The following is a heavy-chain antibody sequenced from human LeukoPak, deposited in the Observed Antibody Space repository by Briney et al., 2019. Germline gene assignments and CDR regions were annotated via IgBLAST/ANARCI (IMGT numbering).Heavy chain of an antibody. CDR3: AKERSGGWYGY. CDR1: GFTFRSYA. D-gene: IGHD6-19*01. J-gene: IGHJ4*02. CDR2: ISGIGTTM. V-gene: IGHV3-23*01. Sequence: PGGSLRLSCEASGFTFRSYAMVWVRQAPGRGLEYISYISGIGTTMYHADSVKGRFTISRDNSKNTLYLQMNSLRAEDTAVYYCAKERSGGWYGYWGQGTLVTVSS.